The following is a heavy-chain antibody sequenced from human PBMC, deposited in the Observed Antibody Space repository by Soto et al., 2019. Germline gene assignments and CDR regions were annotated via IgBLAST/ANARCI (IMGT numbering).Heavy chain of an antibody. J-gene: IGHJ6*02. V-gene: IGHV3-7*01. Sequence: QPGGSLRLSCIGSGFTFGDHWMSWVRQTPGKGLEWVANIRQDGSERYYMDSVKGRFTISRDNAKNSLYLQMNSLRAEDTAVYYCARDRYSYYDFWSGSLPYYYYGMDVWGQGTTVTVSS. CDR3: ARDRYSYYDFWSGSLPYYYYGMDV. D-gene: IGHD3-3*01. CDR2: IRQDGSER. CDR1: GFTFGDHW.